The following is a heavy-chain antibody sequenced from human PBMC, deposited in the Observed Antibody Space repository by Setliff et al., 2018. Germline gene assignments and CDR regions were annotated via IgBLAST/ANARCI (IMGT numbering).Heavy chain of an antibody. CDR1: ESTFSSFG. Sequence: GGSLRLSCTASESTFSSFGMHWVRQAPGKGLEWVGFIRYDGSYEYYADSVQGRFTISRDNSKNTLSLHMNNLRPEDTALYYCAKASLAYSFGYYFDSWGQGALVTVSS. V-gene: IGHV3-30*02. CDR3: AKASLAYSFGYYFDS. D-gene: IGHD5-18*01. J-gene: IGHJ4*01. CDR2: IRYDGSYE.